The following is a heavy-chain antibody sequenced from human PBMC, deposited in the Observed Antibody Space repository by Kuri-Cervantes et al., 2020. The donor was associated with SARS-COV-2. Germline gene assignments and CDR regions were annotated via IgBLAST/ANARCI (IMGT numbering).Heavy chain of an antibody. CDR2: IYYSGRT. CDR3: ARSTDGIAVAGTVNFVY. Sequence: SETLSLTCAVSGGSISNYYWSWIRQPPGKGLGWIGYIYYSGRTNYNPSLKSRVTISVDTSKNQFYLNLSSVTAADTAVYYCARSTDGIAVAGTVNFVYWGQGTLVTVSS. CDR1: GGSISNYY. V-gene: IGHV4-59*01. D-gene: IGHD6-19*01. J-gene: IGHJ4*02.